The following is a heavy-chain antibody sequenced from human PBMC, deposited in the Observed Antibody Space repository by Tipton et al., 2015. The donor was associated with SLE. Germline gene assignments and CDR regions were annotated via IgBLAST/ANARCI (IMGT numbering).Heavy chain of an antibody. Sequence: LRLSCAVYGGSFSGYYRSWIRQPPGKGLEWIGEINHSGSTNYNPSLKSRVTISVDTSKSQFSLKLSSVTAADTAVYYCARGSSLAAFDIWGQGTMVTVSS. J-gene: IGHJ3*02. CDR2: INHSGST. CDR3: ARGSSLAAFDI. V-gene: IGHV4-34*01. CDR1: GGSFSGYY.